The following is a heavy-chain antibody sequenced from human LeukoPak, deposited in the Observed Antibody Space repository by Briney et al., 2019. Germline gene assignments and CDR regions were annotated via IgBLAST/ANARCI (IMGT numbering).Heavy chain of an antibody. CDR1: GGSISSGSYY. CDR2: IYTSGST. J-gene: IGHJ4*02. Sequence: PSETLSLTCTVSGGSISSGSYYWSWIRQPAGKGLEWIGRIYTSGSTNYNPSLKSRVTISVDTSKNQFSLKLSSVTAADTAVYYCARESSYSSPPGYWGQGTLVTVSS. CDR3: ARESSYSSPPGY. V-gene: IGHV4-61*02. D-gene: IGHD6-13*01.